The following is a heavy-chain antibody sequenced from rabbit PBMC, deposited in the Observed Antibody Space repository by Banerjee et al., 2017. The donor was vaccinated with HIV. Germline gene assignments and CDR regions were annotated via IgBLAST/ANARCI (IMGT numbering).Heavy chain of an antibody. J-gene: IGHJ6*01. D-gene: IGHD8-1*01. CDR3: ARDTGSSFSSYGMDL. V-gene: IGHV1S45*01. CDR2: INTATGKA. Sequence: QEQLVESGGGLVKPGASLTLTCTASGFSFSNKAVMCWVRQAPGKGLEWIACINTATGKAVYASWAKGRFTISTTSSTTVTLQMTSLTVADTATYFCARDTGSSFSSYGMDLWGPGTLVTVS. CDR1: GFSFSNKAV.